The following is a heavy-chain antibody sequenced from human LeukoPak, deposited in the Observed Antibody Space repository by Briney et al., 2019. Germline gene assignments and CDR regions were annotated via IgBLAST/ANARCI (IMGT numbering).Heavy chain of an antibody. CDR1: GGSFSGYY. D-gene: IGHD7-27*01. CDR2: INHSGST. V-gene: IGHV4-34*01. Sequence: SETLSLTCAVYGGSFSGYYWSWIRQPPGKGLEWIGEINHSGSTNYNPSLKSRVTISVDTSKNQFSLKLSSVTAADTAVYYCARALYLNWVGYYGMDVRGQGTTVTVSS. CDR3: ARALYLNWVGYYGMDV. J-gene: IGHJ6*02.